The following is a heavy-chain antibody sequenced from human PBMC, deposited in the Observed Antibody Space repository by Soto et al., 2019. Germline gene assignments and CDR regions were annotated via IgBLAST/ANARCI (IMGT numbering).Heavy chain of an antibody. D-gene: IGHD3-10*01. CDR1: GGSISSYY. J-gene: IGHJ3*01. CDR3: ARVWGGAFDF. V-gene: IGHV4-59*01. CDR2: IYYSGST. Sequence: QVQLQESGPGLVKPSETLSLTCTVSGGSISSYYWSWIRQPPGKGLEWIGYIYYSGSTNYNPSLKSRVTRSGDTSKNQFSRKRSSVTAADTAVYYCARVWGGAFDFWGQGTMVTVSS.